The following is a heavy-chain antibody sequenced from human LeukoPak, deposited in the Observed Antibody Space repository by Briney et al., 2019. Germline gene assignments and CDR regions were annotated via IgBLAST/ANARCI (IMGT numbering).Heavy chain of an antibody. D-gene: IGHD6-13*01. J-gene: IGHJ4*02. Sequence: PSETLSLTCAASGYWGWIRQPPGKGLEWIGSIYHSGSTYYNPSLKSRVTILVDTSKNQFSLHLSSVTAADTAIYYCARVIAAGVDFDYWGQGTLVTVSS. CDR1: GY. CDR3: ARVIAAGVDFDY. V-gene: IGHV4-38-2*01. CDR2: IYHSGST.